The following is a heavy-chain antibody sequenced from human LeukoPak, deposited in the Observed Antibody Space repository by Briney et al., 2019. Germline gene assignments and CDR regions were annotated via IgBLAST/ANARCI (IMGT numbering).Heavy chain of an antibody. V-gene: IGHV3-23*01. CDR2: ISGNGDGT. CDR1: GFTFSSYA. Sequence: GGSLRLSCAASGFTFSSYAMTWVRQAPGKGLEWVSGISGNGDGTYYADSVKGRFTISRDNSKNTLYLQMNSLRVEDTAIYYCARAAMVRGVDYFDYWGQGTLVTVSS. CDR3: ARAAMVRGVDYFDY. D-gene: IGHD3-10*01. J-gene: IGHJ4*02.